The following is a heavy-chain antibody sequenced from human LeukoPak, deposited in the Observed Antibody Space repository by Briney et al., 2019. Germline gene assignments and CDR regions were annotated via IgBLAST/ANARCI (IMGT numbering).Heavy chain of an antibody. V-gene: IGHV4-59*01. D-gene: IGHD2-21*02. J-gene: IGHJ5*02. CDR1: GGSISSYY. Sequence: SETLSLTCTVSGGSISSYYWSWIRQPPGKGLEWIGYIYYSGSTNYNPSLKSRVTISVDTSKNQFSLKLSSVTAADTAVYYCARDRRGLAYCGGDCYWFDPWGRGTLVTVSS. CDR3: ARDRRGLAYCGGDCYWFDP. CDR2: IYYSGST.